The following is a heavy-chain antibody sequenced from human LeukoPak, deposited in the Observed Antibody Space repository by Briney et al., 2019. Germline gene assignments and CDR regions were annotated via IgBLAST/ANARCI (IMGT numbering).Heavy chain of an antibody. J-gene: IGHJ6*03. V-gene: IGHV1-69*01. CDR3: AAKKEKKECSSGWYPADRYYYMDV. CDR2: IIPIFGTA. CDR1: GGTFSSYA. D-gene: IGHD6-19*01. Sequence: SVKVSCKASGGTFSSYAISWVRQAPGQGLEWMGGIIPIFGTANYAQKFQGRVTITADESTSTAYMELSSLRSEDTAVYYCAAKKEKKECSSGWYPADRYYYMDVWGKGTTVTVSS.